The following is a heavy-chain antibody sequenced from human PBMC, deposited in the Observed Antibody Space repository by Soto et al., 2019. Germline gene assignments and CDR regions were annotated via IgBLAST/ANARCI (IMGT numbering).Heavy chain of an antibody. CDR3: ARGPRDVLTGYMGPGWFDP. CDR2: IYHTGTT. CDR1: GGSINSGGYS. V-gene: IGHV4-30-2*01. Sequence: PSETLSLTCTVSGGSINSGGYSWTWIRQPPGKGLEWIGFIYHTGTTYYNPSLKSRVTISVDRSKNQFSLKLNSVTAADTAVYYCARGPRDVLTGYMGPGWFDPWGQGTLVTVSS. D-gene: IGHD3-9*01. J-gene: IGHJ5*02.